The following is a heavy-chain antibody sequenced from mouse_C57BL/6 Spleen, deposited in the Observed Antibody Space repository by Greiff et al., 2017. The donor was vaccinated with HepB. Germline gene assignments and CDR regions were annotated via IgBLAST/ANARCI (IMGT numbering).Heavy chain of an antibody. CDR3: ASVYDYYFDY. Sequence: VQLQQSGPGLVKPSQSLSLTCSVTGYSITSGYYWNWIRQFPGNKLEWMGYISYDGSNNYNPSLKNRISITRATSKNQFFLKLNSVTTEDTATYYCASVYDYYFDYWGQGTTLTVSS. J-gene: IGHJ2*01. D-gene: IGHD2-3*01. CDR2: ISYDGSN. V-gene: IGHV3-6*01. CDR1: GYSITSGYY.